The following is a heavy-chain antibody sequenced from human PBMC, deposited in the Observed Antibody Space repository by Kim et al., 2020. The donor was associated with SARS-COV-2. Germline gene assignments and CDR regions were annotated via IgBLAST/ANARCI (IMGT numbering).Heavy chain of an antibody. CDR3: ARKVLRYFDWLEAFVP. D-gene: IGHD3-9*01. J-gene: IGHJ5*02. Sequence: ASVKVSCKASGYTFTSYAMHWVRQAPGQRLEWMGWINAGNANTKYSQKFKGRVTITRDTSASTAYMELSSLRSEDTAVYYCARKVLRYFDWLEAFVPRGQGTMVSVSS. CDR1: GYTFTSYA. CDR2: INAGNANT. V-gene: IGHV1-3*01.